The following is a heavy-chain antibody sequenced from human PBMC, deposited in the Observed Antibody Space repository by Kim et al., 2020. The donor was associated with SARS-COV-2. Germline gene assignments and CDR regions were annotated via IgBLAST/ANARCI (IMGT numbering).Heavy chain of an antibody. V-gene: IGHV7-4-1*02. J-gene: IGHJ6*02. CDR2: INTNTGNP. Sequence: ASVKVSCKASGYTLTSNPVNWVRQAPGQGLEWMGWINTNTGNPTYAQGFTGRFGLSLDTSVSTAYLQISSLRAEDTAVYYCARGPGGMDVWGQGTTGTVS. CDR3: ARGPGGMDV. CDR1: GYTLTSNP.